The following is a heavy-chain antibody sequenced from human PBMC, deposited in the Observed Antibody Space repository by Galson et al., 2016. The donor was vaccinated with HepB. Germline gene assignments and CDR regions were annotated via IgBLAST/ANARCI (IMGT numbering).Heavy chain of an antibody. Sequence: SETLSLTCTVSGGPISSSSYSWGWIRQPPGKGLEWIGCIYYSGSTYYNPSLKSRVTISVDTSKNQFSLKVGSVTAADTAVYYCVTSPHYGSYHLPPSGGQGTLVPVSS. CDR3: VTSPHYGSYHLPPS. D-gene: IGHD1-26*01. J-gene: IGHJ4*02. CDR2: IYYSGST. V-gene: IGHV4-39*01. CDR1: GGPISSSSYS.